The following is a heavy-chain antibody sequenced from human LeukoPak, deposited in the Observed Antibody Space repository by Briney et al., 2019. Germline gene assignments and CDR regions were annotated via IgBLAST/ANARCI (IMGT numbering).Heavy chain of an antibody. CDR3: ASEPIIVGASTVDY. Sequence: ASETLSLTCAVSGYSTSRGYYWGWIRQPPGKGLEWIGSIYHSGSTYYNPSLKSRVTISVDTSKNQFSLKLSSVTAADTAVYYCASEPIIVGASTVDYWGQGTLVTVSS. CDR2: IYHSGST. V-gene: IGHV4-38-2*01. J-gene: IGHJ4*02. CDR1: GYSTSRGYY. D-gene: IGHD1-26*01.